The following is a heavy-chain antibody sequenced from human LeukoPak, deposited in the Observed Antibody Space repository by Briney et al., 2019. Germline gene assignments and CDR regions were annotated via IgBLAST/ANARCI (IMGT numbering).Heavy chain of an antibody. J-gene: IGHJ3*02. D-gene: IGHD6-19*01. CDR1: GFTFSSYG. CDR3: AKVSSGWYPNDAFDI. V-gene: IGHV3-23*01. CDR2: ISGSGGST. Sequence: GGSLRLSCAASGFTFSSYGMNWVRQAPGTGLEWVSVISGSGGSTYYADSVKGRFTISRDNSKNTLYLQMNSLRAEDTAVFYCAKVSSGWYPNDAFDIWGQGTMVTVSS.